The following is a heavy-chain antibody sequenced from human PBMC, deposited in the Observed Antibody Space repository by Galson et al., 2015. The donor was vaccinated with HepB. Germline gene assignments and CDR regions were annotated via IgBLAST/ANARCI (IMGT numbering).Heavy chain of an antibody. CDR2: INPGTGTT. J-gene: IGHJ5*02. CDR1: GYTFTNYY. V-gene: IGHV1-46*01. CDR3: VREHRTGIGEGNRKTWFDP. Sequence: SVKVSCKASGYTFTNYYIHWLRQAPGQGLEWMGIINPGTGTTVYAQKVQDRVTMTRDTSTSTVYMQLSTLRSEDTAVYYCVREHRTGIGEGNRKTWFDPWGQGTLVTVSS. D-gene: IGHD6-13*01.